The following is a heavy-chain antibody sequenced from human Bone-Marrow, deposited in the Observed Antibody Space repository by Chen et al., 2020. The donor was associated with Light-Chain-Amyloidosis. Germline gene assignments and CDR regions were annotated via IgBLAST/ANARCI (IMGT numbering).Heavy chain of an antibody. J-gene: IGHJ4*02. CDR2: ICPDDSDA. D-gene: IGHD5-12*01. V-gene: IGHV5-51*01. CDR3: ARRRDGYNFDY. Sequence: EVQLEQSGPDVKKPGESLKISCKGSGYTFPNYWIGWVRQMPGKGLEWMGVICPDDSDARYSPSVEGQVTISADKSITTAYLQWRSLKASDTARYECARRRDGYNFDYWGQGTLVTVSS. CDR1: GYTFPNYW.